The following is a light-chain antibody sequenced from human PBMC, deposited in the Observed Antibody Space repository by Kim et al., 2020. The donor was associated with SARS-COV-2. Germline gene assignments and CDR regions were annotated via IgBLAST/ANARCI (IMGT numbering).Light chain of an antibody. V-gene: IGKV1-5*03. Sequence: DIQMTQSPSTLPASVGDRVTITCRASQTIRNCLAWYQQKPGTAPKVLIYNASTLESGVPSRFSGSGSGTEFTLTITSLQPADFATYYCQQYNTYSPWTFGHGTKLEI. CDR1: QTIRNC. CDR3: QQYNTYSPWT. CDR2: NAS. J-gene: IGKJ1*01.